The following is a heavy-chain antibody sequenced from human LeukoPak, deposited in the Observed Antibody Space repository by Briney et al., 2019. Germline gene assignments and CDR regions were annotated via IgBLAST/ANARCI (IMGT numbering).Heavy chain of an antibody. CDR1: GGSISGYY. CDR3: ARRRAYYYGSGSYQDV. J-gene: IGHJ6*02. D-gene: IGHD3-10*01. Sequence: SETLSLTCTVSGGSISGYYWSWIRQPPGKGLEWIGYIYYSESTSYNPSLKSRVTISLDTSKKQFSLKLSSVTAAGTAVYYCARRRAYYYGSGSYQDVWGQGTTVTVSS. CDR2: IYYSEST. V-gene: IGHV4-59*08.